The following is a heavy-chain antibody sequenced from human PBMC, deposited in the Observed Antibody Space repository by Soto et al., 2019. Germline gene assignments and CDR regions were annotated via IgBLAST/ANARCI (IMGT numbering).Heavy chain of an antibody. CDR3: ARDRGGSSWFDY. V-gene: IGHV4-59*01. CDR2: IYYSGST. D-gene: IGHD6-13*01. CDR1: GGSISSNY. J-gene: IGHJ4*02. Sequence: QVPLQESGPGLVKPSETLSLTCTVSGGSISSNYWSWIRQPPGKGLEWIGYIYYSGSTIYNPSLKSRVTISVDTSKHQFSLELSSVTAADTAVYYCARDRGGSSWFDYWGQGTLVTVSS.